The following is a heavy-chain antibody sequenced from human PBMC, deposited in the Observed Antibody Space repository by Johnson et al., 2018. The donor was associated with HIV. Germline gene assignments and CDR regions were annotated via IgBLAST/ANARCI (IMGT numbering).Heavy chain of an antibody. Sequence: EVQLVESGGGVVRPGGSLRLSCAASGFTFDDYGMSWVRQAPGKGLEWVSGINWNGGSTGYADSVKGRFTISSDNAKNSLYLQMNSLRAEDTALYYCAREIPYDYVWGSYRPGAFDIWGQGTMVTVSS. CDR1: GFTFDDYG. D-gene: IGHD3-16*02. CDR3: AREIPYDYVWGSYRPGAFDI. V-gene: IGHV3-20*04. J-gene: IGHJ3*02. CDR2: INWNGGST.